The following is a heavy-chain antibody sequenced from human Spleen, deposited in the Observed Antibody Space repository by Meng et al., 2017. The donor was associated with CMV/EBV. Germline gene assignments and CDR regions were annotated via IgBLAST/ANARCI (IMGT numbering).Heavy chain of an antibody. CDR1: GFTFSSYA. CDR2: ISGSGGST. V-gene: IGHV3-23*01. D-gene: IGHD3-10*01. CDR3: AKFQDNSYGSGIDY. J-gene: IGHJ4*02. Sequence: GESLKISCAASGFTFSSYAMSWVRQAPGKGLEWVSAISGSGGSTYYADSVKGRFTISRDNSKNTLYLQMNSLRAEDTAGYYCAKFQDNSYGSGIDYWGQGTLVTVSS.